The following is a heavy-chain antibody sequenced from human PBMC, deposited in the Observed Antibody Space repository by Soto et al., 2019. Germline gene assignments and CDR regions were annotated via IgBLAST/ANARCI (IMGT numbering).Heavy chain of an antibody. Sequence: PGGSLRLSCTASGFIFNNYAVHWVRQAPGKGLEWVSGITWNSGHIGYADSVKGRFTISRDNAENSLYLQMNSLRPEDTALYYCAKDTGDSSGYYYYYFYGMDVWGQGTTVTVS. CDR3: AKDTGDSSGYYYYYFYGMDV. V-gene: IGHV3-9*01. D-gene: IGHD3-22*01. J-gene: IGHJ6*02. CDR1: GFIFNNYA. CDR2: ITWNSGHI.